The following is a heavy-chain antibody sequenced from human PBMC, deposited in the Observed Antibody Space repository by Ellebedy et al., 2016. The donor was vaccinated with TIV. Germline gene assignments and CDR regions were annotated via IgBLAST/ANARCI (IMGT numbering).Heavy chain of an antibody. CDR1: GGTFSSYA. Sequence: SVKVSXXASGGTFSSYAISWVRQAPGQGLEWMGGIIPIFGTANYAQKFQGRVTITADESTSTAYMELSSLRSEDTAVYYCARDTESYYYGSGSTGEFDYWGQGTLVTVSS. V-gene: IGHV1-69*13. CDR3: ARDTESYYYGSGSTGEFDY. CDR2: IIPIFGTA. D-gene: IGHD3-10*01. J-gene: IGHJ4*02.